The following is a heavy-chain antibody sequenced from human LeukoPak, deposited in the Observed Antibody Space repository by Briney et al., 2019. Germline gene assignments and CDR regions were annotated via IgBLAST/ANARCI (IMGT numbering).Heavy chain of an antibody. CDR2: IYRGDT. CDR3: ASYYCSSGSCYFDT. J-gene: IGHJ4*02. Sequence: GGSLRLSCAASGFTFSSYAMSWVRQAPGKGLEWVSVIYRGDTYYIDSVKGRFTISRDDSKNTVFLQMNSLRADDTAVYFCASYYCSSGSCYFDTWGQGTLVAVSS. D-gene: IGHD2-15*01. V-gene: IGHV3-23*03. CDR1: GFTFSSYA.